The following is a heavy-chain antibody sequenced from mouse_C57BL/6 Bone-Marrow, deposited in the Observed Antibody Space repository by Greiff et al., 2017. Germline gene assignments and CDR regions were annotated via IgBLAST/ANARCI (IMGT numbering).Heavy chain of an antibody. D-gene: IGHD1-1*01. J-gene: IGHJ1*03. CDR1: GFNIKDDY. CDR3: TVITTVVAYDFWYFDV. Sequence: EVKLQQSGAELVRPGASVKLSCTASGFNIKDDYMHWVKQRPEQGLEWIGWIDPETGATEYASKFQGKATITADTSSNTAYLQLSSLTSEDTAVYYCTVITTVVAYDFWYFDVWGTGTTVTVSS. CDR2: IDPETGAT. V-gene: IGHV14-4*01.